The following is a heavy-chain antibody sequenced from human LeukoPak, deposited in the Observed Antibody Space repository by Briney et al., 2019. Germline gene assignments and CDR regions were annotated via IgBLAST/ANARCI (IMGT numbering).Heavy chain of an antibody. CDR1: GDSVSSNSAA. D-gene: IGHD2-15*01. CDR2: TYYRSKWYY. V-gene: IGHV6-1*01. J-gene: IGHJ4*02. Sequence: SQTLSLTCAISGDSVSSNSAAWNWIRQSPSGGLVWLGRTYYRSKWYYDYALSVKSRSTINPDTSENQFSLQLNSVTPDDTAVYYCARDGTWRLDYWGQGILVTVSS. CDR3: ARDGTWRLDY.